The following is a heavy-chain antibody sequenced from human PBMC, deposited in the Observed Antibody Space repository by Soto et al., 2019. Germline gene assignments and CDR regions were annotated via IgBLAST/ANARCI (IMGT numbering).Heavy chain of an antibody. J-gene: IGHJ6*02. CDR1: GLSLSTTGVG. CDR3: VQSRCGGDCLQSYSSHSYYGLDV. V-gene: IGHV2-5*02. Sequence: QITLKESGPTLVKPTQTLTLTCTFSGLSLSTTGVGVGWIRQPPGKALEWLALICWDDDKRYSPSLKSRLTITKDTSKHQVVLTMTNMDPVDTATYYCVQSRCGGDCLQSYSSHSYYGLDVWGQGTTVTVSS. D-gene: IGHD2-21*02. CDR2: ICWDDDK.